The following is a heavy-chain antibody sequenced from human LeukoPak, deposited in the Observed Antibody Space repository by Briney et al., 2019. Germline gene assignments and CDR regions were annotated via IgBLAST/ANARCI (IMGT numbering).Heavy chain of an antibody. Sequence: SVKVSCKASGGTFSSYAISWVRQAPGQGLEWMGGIIPIFGTANYAQKFQGRVTITADESTSTAYMELSSLRSEDTAVYYCALSGSYRAEYFQHWGQGTLVTVSS. CDR1: GGTFSSYA. CDR3: ALSGSYRAEYFQH. CDR2: IIPIFGTA. V-gene: IGHV1-69*13. J-gene: IGHJ1*01. D-gene: IGHD1-26*01.